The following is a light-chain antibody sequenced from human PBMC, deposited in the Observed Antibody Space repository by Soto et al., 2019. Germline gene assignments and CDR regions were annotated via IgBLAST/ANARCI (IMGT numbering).Light chain of an antibody. J-gene: IGKJ1*01. V-gene: IGKV3-11*01. CDR2: DAS. CDR3: QQYDSSPRT. Sequence: EIVLTQSPATLSVSTGERATLSCRASQSVSSYLAWYQQKPGQAPRLLIYDASNRATGIPARFSGSGSGTDFTLTISSLEPEDFAVYYCQQYDSSPRTFGQGTKVDIK. CDR1: QSVSSY.